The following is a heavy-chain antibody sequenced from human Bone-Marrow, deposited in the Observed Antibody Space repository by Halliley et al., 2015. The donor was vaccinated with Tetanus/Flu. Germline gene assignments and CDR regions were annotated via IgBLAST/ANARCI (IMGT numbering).Heavy chain of an antibody. CDR3: SRSMGTPSRGAGYRGMDV. D-gene: IGHD5-12*01. Sequence: SKTNNSATTYAASVKGRFTVSRDDSKNTAYLQMDSLKAEDTGVYFCSRSMGTPSRGAGYRGMDVWGQGTTVIVSS. CDR2: SKTNNSAT. J-gene: IGHJ6*02. V-gene: IGHV3-73*01.